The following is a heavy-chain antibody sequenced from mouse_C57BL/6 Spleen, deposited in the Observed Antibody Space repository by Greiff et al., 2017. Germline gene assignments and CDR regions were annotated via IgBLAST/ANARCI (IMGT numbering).Heavy chain of an antibody. CDR3: ARWDGNYPLFDY. CDR1: GYAFSSSW. CDR2: IYPGDGDT. J-gene: IGHJ2*01. Sequence: QVQLQQSGPELVKPGASVKISCKASGYAFSSSWMHWVKQRPGQGLEWIGRIYPGDGDTTYNGKFQGKATLTADKSSSTAYMQLSSLTSEDSAVYFCARWDGNYPLFDYWGQGTTLTVSS. V-gene: IGHV1-82*01. D-gene: IGHD2-1*01.